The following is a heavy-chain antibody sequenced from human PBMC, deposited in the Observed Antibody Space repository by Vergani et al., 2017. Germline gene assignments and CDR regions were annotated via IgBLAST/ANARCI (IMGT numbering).Heavy chain of an antibody. V-gene: IGHV4-39*07. Sequence: QLQLQESGPGLVKPSETLSLTCTVSGGSISSSSSYWGWIRQPPGKGLEWIGSIYYSGSTNYNPSLKSRGTISVDTSKNQCSLKLSSVTAADTAVYYCARLTTVTSYFDYGGQGTRVTVSS. J-gene: IGHJ4*02. CDR2: IYYSGST. CDR1: GGSISSSSSY. D-gene: IGHD4-17*01. CDR3: ARLTTVTSYFDY.